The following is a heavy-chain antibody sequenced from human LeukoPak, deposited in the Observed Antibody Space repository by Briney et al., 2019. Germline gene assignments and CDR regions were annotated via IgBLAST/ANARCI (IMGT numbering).Heavy chain of an antibody. CDR3: ARLYSYGPFDY. J-gene: IGHJ4*02. CDR1: GGSISSYY. V-gene: IGHV4-59*08. Sequence: PSETLSLTCTVSGGSISSYYWSWIRQPPGKGLEWIGYIYYSGSTNYNPSLKSRVTISVDTSKNQFSLKLSSVTAADTAVYYCARLYSYGPFDYWGQGSLVTASS. CDR2: IYYSGST. D-gene: IGHD5-18*01.